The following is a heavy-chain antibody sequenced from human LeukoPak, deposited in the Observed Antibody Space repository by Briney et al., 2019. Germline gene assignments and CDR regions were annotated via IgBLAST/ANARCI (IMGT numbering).Heavy chain of an antibody. V-gene: IGHV4-38-2*02. CDR3: ARLSQFGVLRFSYYMDV. CDR2: IYHSGST. J-gene: IGHJ6*03. CDR1: GYSISSGYY. Sequence: PSETLSLTCTVSGYSISSGYYWGWIRQPPGKGLEWIGSIYHSGSTYYNPSLKSRVTISVDTSKNQFSLKLSSVTAAVTAVYYCARLSQFGVLRFSYYMDVWGKGTTVTVSS. D-gene: IGHD3-3*01.